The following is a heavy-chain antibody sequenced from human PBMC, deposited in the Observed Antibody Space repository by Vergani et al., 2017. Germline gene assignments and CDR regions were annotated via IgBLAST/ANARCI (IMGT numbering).Heavy chain of an antibody. J-gene: IGHJ5*02. CDR2: IYPADSDT. V-gene: IGHV5-51*01. CDR3: ARHTTYTGS. Sequence: EVELVQSGPEMRKPGESLKIPCKGSEYSFGNYWIGWVRQMPGKGLEWMGIIYPADSDTRYSPSFQGQVTISADKSISTAFLQWDSLKASDTALYYCARHTTYTGSWGQGTLVTVSS. CDR1: EYSFGNYW. D-gene: IGHD1-1*01.